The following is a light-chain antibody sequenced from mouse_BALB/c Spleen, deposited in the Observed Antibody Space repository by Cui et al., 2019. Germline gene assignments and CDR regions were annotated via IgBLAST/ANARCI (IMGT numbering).Light chain of an antibody. V-gene: IGKV10-94*01. CDR3: QQYSKLPPGT. Sequence: DIQMTQTTSSLSDAVGDRVTISCSASQGISNYLNWYQQKPDGTVKLLIYYTSSLHSGVPSRFSGSGSGTDYSLTISNLEPEDIATYYCQQYSKLPPGTFGGGTKLEIK. CDR1: QGISNY. J-gene: IGKJ2*01. CDR2: YTS.